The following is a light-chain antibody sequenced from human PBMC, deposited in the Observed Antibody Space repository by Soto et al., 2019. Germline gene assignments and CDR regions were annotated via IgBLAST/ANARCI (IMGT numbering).Light chain of an antibody. V-gene: IGKV3-20*01. CDR2: GAS. Sequence: EIVLTQSPDTLSLSPGARATLSCRASQSVRSSYLAWYQHRPGQAPRLLIYGASSRATGIPDRFSGSGSGTDFTLTISRLEPEDFAVYYCQQYGSSPPEYTFGQGTKLEIK. CDR1: QSVRSSY. CDR3: QQYGSSPPEYT. J-gene: IGKJ2*01.